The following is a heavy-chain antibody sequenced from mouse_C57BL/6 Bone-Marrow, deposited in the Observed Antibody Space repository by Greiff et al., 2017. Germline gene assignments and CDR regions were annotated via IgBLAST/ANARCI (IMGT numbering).Heavy chain of an antibody. J-gene: IGHJ2*01. CDR2: INPNYGTT. V-gene: IGHV1-39*01. CDR3: ARYYDYDTGYYFDY. Sequence: EVQLQQSGPELVKPGASVKISCKASGYSFTDYNMNWVKQSNGKSLEWIGVINPNYGTTSYNQKFKGKATLTADKSSSTAYMQLSSLTYEDSAVYYCARYYDYDTGYYFDYWGQGTTLTVSS. D-gene: IGHD2-4*01. CDR1: GYSFTDYN.